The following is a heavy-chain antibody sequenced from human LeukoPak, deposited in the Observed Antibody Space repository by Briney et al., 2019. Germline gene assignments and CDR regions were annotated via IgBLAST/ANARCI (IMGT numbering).Heavy chain of an antibody. CDR2: IYYSGRT. CDR3: ARHTVTTSYFFDY. D-gene: IGHD4-17*01. V-gene: IGHV4-31*03. Sequence: SETLSLTCTVSGGSISSSGYYWTWIRQHPGKGLEWIGYIYYSGRTYYNPSLKSRFSISLNTSQNQFSLKLSSVTAADTAVYYCARHTVTTSYFFDYWGQGTLVSVSS. J-gene: IGHJ4*02. CDR1: GGSISSSGYY.